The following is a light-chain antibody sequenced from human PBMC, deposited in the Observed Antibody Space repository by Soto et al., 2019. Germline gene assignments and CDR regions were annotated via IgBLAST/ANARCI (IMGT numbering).Light chain of an antibody. V-gene: IGKV1-5*01. J-gene: IGKJ2*01. CDR1: QSISNW. Sequence: DLQMTQSPSTLSASVGDRVTITCRASQSISNWLAWYQQKPGKAPKLLIYDASSLQSGVPSRFSGSGSGTEFTLTISSLQPDDFAIYYCQQYNSYLYTFGQGTKLEIK. CDR3: QQYNSYLYT. CDR2: DAS.